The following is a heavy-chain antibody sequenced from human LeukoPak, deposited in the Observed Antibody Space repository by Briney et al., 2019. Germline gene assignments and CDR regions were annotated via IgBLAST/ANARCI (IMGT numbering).Heavy chain of an antibody. CDR2: ISGSGGST. J-gene: IGHJ5*02. D-gene: IGHD5-18*01. Sequence: GGSLRLSCAASGFTFSSYAMSWVCQAPGKGLEWVSAISGSGGSTYYADSVKGRFTISRDNSKNTLYLQMNSLRAEDTAVYYCAKEVDTAMVFSHSNWFDPWGQGTLVTVSS. CDR3: AKEVDTAMVFSHSNWFDP. CDR1: GFTFSSYA. V-gene: IGHV3-23*01.